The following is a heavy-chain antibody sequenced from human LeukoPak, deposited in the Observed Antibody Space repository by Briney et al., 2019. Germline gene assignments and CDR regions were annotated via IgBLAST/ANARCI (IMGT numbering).Heavy chain of an antibody. CDR3: ARVVTAVYFDSSGYTPGYLDY. Sequence: SSETLSLTCAVDGGSFSGYYWSWIRQPPGKGLEWIGEINHSGSTNYNPSLKSRVTISVDTSKNQFSLKLSSVTAADTAVYYCARVVTAVYFDSSGYTPGYLDYWGQGTLVTVSS. CDR1: GGSFSGYY. V-gene: IGHV4-34*01. J-gene: IGHJ4*02. CDR2: INHSGST. D-gene: IGHD3-22*01.